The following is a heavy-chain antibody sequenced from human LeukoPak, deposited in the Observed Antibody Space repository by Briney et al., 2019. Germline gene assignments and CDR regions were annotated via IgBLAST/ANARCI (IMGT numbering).Heavy chain of an antibody. CDR1: GYTFTSYD. V-gene: IGHV1-8*03. D-gene: IGHD3-10*01. Sequence: GASVKASCKASGYTFTSYDINWVRQATGQGLEWMGWMNPNSGNTGYAQKFQGRVTITRNTSISTAYMELSSLRSEDTAVYYCARGLSSYYGSGSYGYWGQGTLVTVSS. CDR2: MNPNSGNT. CDR3: ARGLSSYYGSGSYGY. J-gene: IGHJ4*02.